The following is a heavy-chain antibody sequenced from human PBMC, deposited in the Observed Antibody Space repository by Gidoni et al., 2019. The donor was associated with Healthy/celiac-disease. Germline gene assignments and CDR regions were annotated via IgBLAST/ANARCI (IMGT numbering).Heavy chain of an antibody. CDR3: ARGPAWGVKEFDF. CDR1: GGSFSGYY. D-gene: IGHD3-10*01. V-gene: IGHV4-34*01. J-gene: IGHJ4*02. Sequence: QVQLQQRGAGLLKSWETQALTCPVDGGSFSGYYWSRIRQPPGKGLGWIGEINHSGSTNYNPYLQSRVTISVATSKNQFSLRLSSLAAADTAVYYCARGPAWGVKEFDFWGQGTLVTVSS. CDR2: INHSGST.